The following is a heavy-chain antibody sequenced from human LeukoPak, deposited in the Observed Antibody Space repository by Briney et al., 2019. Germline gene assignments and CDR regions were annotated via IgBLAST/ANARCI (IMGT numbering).Heavy chain of an antibody. Sequence: SETLSLTCAVYGGSFSGYYWSWIRQPPGKGLEWIGEINHSGSTNYNPSLKSRVTISVDTSKNQLSLKLSSVTAADTAVYYCARQYSSSYDYWYFDLWGRGTLVTVSS. CDR3: ARQYSSSYDYWYFDL. CDR1: GGSFSGYY. J-gene: IGHJ2*01. V-gene: IGHV4-34*01. CDR2: INHSGST. D-gene: IGHD6-13*01.